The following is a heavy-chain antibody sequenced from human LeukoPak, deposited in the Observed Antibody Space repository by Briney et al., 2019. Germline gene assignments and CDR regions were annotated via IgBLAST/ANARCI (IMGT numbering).Heavy chain of an antibody. V-gene: IGHV3-23*01. CDR1: GFIFSSYG. CDR3: AKAIRTGYPWYFDL. CDR2: ISDGGGST. J-gene: IGHJ2*01. Sequence: PGGSLRLSCAASGFIFSSYGMSWVRQAPGKGLEWVSVISDGGGSTYYADSVKGRFTISRDNPKNTLYLQMNSPRAEDTAVYYCAKAIRTGYPWYFDLWGRGTLVTVSS. D-gene: IGHD5-18*01.